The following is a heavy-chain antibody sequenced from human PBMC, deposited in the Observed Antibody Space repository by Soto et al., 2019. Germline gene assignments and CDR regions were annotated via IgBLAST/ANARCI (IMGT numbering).Heavy chain of an antibody. CDR3: ARDQLYYNDISGRPLNAFDV. CDR2: IGIGSSTK. D-gene: IGHD3-22*01. V-gene: IGHV3-48*01. Sequence: PGGSLRLSCAASGFTFRNYGMNWVRQAPGKGLEWVSYIGIGSSTKYYADSAKGRFTISRDNAKNSPYLQMNSLRAEDTAVYYCARDQLYYNDISGRPLNAFDVWGQGTMVTVS. CDR1: GFTFRNYG. J-gene: IGHJ3*01.